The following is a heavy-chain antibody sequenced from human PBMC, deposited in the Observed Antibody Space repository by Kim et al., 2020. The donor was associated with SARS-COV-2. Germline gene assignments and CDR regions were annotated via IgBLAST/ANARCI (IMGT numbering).Heavy chain of an antibody. V-gene: IGHV1-69*05. J-gene: IGHJ4*02. Sequence: SVKVSCKASGGTLNKYDITWVRQAPGQGLEWMGGIITVFGTVKYAQKFQGRITITTDESTTTGYMELSSLRSDDTAVYYCARGASLLVSPRDYWGQGTLVTVSS. CDR3: ARGASLLVSPRDY. CDR1: GGTLNKYD. D-gene: IGHD6-13*01. CDR2: IITVFGTV.